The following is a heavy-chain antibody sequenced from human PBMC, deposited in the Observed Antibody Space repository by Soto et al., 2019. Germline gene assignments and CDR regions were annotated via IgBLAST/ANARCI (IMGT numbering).Heavy chain of an antibody. CDR2: INAGNGNT. V-gene: IGHV1-3*01. Sequence: GASVKVSCKASGYTFTSYAMHWVRQAPAQRLEWMGWINAGNGNTKYSQKFQGRVTITRDTSASTAYMELSSLRSEDTAVYYCAREYCSGGSCSIFDYWGQGTLVTVSS. CDR1: GYTFTSYA. J-gene: IGHJ4*02. CDR3: AREYCSGGSCSIFDY. D-gene: IGHD2-15*01.